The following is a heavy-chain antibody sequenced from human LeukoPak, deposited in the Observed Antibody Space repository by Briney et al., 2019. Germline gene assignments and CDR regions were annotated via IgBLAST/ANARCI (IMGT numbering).Heavy chain of an antibody. CDR1: GYTFTGYY. D-gene: IGHD5-18*01. CDR3: VRELGEYSYGPLTY. J-gene: IGHJ4*02. CDR2: INPNSGGT. V-gene: IGHV1-2*06. Sequence: ASVKVSCKASGYTFTGYYMHWVRQAPGQGLEWMGLINPNSGGTNYAQKFRGRVTMTRDTSISTAYMELSRLRSDDTAVYYCVRELGEYSYGPLTYWGQGTLVTVSS.